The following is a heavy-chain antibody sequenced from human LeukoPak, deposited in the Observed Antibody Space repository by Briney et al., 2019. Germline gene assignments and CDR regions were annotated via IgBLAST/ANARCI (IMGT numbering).Heavy chain of an antibody. CDR1: GFTFSSYS. J-gene: IGHJ4*02. CDR2: ISSSSDFI. V-gene: IGHV3-48*01. D-gene: IGHD3-16*01. CDR3: ARDLAYALFDY. Sequence: GGSLRLSCAASGFTFSSYSLNWVRQAPGKGLEWVSYISSSSDFIYYADSVKGRFTISRDNAKNSLYLQTNSLRAEDTAVYFCARDLAYALFDYWGQGTLVTVSS.